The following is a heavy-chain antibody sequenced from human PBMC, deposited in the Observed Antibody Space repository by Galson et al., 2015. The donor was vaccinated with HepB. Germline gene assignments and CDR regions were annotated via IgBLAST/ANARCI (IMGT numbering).Heavy chain of an antibody. D-gene: IGHD3-3*01. J-gene: IGHJ4*02. CDR2: MNPNSGNT. Sequence: SVKVSCKASGYTFTSYDINWVRQATGQGLEWMGWMNPNSGNTGYAQKFQGRVTMTRNTSISTAYMELSSLRSEDTAVYYCARGLHYDFWSGYYPFDYGGQGTLVTVSS. V-gene: IGHV1-8*01. CDR1: GYTFTSYD. CDR3: ARGLHYDFWSGYYPFDY.